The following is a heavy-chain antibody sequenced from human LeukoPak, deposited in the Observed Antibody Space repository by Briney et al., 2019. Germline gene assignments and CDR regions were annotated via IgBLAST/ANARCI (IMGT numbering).Heavy chain of an antibody. CDR3: ARLIAYYGGPHAFDI. CDR1: GGSISTYY. CDR2: IYYSGSP. D-gene: IGHD3-10*01. J-gene: IGHJ3*02. V-gene: IGHV4-59*08. Sequence: SETLSLTCTVSGGSISTYYWSWIRQPPGKGLEWIGYIYYSGSPNYNPSLKSRVTISVDTSKNQFSLKLSSVTAADTAVYYCARLIAYYGGPHAFDIWGQGTMVTVSS.